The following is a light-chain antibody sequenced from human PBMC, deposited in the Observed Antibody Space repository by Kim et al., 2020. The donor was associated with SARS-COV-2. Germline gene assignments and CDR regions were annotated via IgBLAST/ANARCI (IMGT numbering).Light chain of an antibody. CDR3: ASYTNRISYV. V-gene: IGLV2-18*02. CDR1: SSDVGSNNR. Sequence: QSALTQPPSVSGSPGQSVTISCTGTSSDVGSNNRVSWYQQPPGTAPKLMIYGVTNRPSGVPDRFSGSRSGNTASLTISGLQAEDEAHYYCASYTNRISYVFGTGTKVTVL. CDR2: GVT. J-gene: IGLJ1*01.